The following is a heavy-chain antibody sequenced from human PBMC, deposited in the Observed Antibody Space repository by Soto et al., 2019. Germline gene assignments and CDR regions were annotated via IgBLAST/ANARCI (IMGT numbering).Heavy chain of an antibody. CDR2: IYYSGST. V-gene: IGHV4-28*01. Sequence: QVQLQESGPGLVKPSDTLSLTCAVSGYSISSSNWWGWIRQPPGKGLEWIGYIYYSGSTYYNPSLKSRVTMSIDTSKNQYSLKLGSVTTVDTAEYYCARISDDYDWGGMDVRGQGTTDTVS. CDR1: GYSISSSNW. CDR3: ARISDDYDWGGMDV. J-gene: IGHJ6*02. D-gene: IGHD3-16*01.